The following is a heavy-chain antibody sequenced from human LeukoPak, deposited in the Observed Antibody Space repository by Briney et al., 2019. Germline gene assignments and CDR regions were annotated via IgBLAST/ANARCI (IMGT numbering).Heavy chain of an antibody. CDR1: GFIFNNYA. V-gene: IGHV3-9*01. J-gene: IGHJ4*02. CDR2: ISWNSGSI. Sequence: GGSLRLSCAGSGFIFNNYAMHWVRQPPGKGLEWDSGISWNSGSIDYADSVKGRFTISRDNAKNSLYLQMNSLRVEDTAFYYCAKDNRRHYTSGPNPDSLHWGQGALVTVSS. D-gene: IGHD6-19*01. CDR3: AKDNRRHYTSGPNPDSLH.